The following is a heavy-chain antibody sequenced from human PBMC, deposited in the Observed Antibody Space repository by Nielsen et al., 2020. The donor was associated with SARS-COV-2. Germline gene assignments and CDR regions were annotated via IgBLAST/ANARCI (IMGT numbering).Heavy chain of an antibody. V-gene: IGHV3-30*02. CDR1: RFTFSNYG. CDR3: AGGYSGYVNDY. CDR2: IRSDGTDK. D-gene: IGHD5-12*01. J-gene: IGHJ4*02. Sequence: GESLKISCAASRFTFSNYGMHWVRQAPGKGLEWVAFIRSDGTDKYYADSVKGRFTISRDNSKSTLYLQMNSLRAEDTAVYYCAGGYSGYVNDYWGQGTLVTVSS.